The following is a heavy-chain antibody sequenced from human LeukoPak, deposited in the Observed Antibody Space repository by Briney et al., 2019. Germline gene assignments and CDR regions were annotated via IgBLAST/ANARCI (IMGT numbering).Heavy chain of an antibody. Sequence: SETLSLTCAVYGGSLTGYYWSWIRQPPGKGLEWIGEINHSGSTNYNPSLKSRVTISVDTPKNQFSLKLSSVTAADTAVYYCARGPGYYSNYDYWGQGTLVTVSS. CDR2: INHSGST. CDR1: GGSLTGYY. V-gene: IGHV4-34*01. D-gene: IGHD4-11*01. CDR3: ARGPGYYSNYDY. J-gene: IGHJ4*02.